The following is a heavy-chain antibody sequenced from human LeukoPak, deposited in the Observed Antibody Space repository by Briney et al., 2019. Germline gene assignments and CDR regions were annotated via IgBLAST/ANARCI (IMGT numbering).Heavy chain of an antibody. Sequence: SETLSLTCTVSGGSISSYYWSWIRQPPGKGLEWIGYIYYSGSTNYNPSLKSRVTISVDTSKNQFSLKLSSVTAADTAVYYCARGPPSRMGYFDYWGQGTLVTVSS. CDR2: IYYSGST. V-gene: IGHV4-59*01. J-gene: IGHJ4*02. D-gene: IGHD3-16*01. CDR3: ARGPPSRMGYFDY. CDR1: GGSISSYY.